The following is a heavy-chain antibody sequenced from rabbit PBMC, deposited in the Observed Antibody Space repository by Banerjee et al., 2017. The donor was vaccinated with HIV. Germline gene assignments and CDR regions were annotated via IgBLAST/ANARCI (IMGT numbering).Heavy chain of an antibody. J-gene: IGHJ6*01. CDR3: ARDFAGDSYYYGLDL. D-gene: IGHD8-1*01. CDR1: GIDFDNYYF. Sequence: QQQLEESGGGLVKPGGTLTLTCKASGIDFDNYYFMCWVRQAPGKGLQLIACIYTSSGSTWYASWVNGRFTISRSTSLNTVDLKMISLTAADTATYFCARDFAGDSYYYGLDLWGPGTLVTVS. V-gene: IGHV1S43*01. CDR2: IYTSSGST.